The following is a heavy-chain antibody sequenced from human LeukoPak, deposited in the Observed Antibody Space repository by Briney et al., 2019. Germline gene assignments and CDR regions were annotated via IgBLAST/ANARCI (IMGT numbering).Heavy chain of an antibody. CDR2: IYPSDSVT. Sequence: GESLKISCQGSGYSFSTYCIAWVRPTPGKGLEWMGIIYPSDSVTRYNPSFQGQVIISTDKSISTAYLQWSSLKASDTAMYYCARHGPKPESYNSGMQYWGQGTLVTVSS. J-gene: IGHJ4*02. V-gene: IGHV5-51*01. D-gene: IGHD3-10*01. CDR1: GYSFSTYC. CDR3: ARHGPKPESYNSGMQY.